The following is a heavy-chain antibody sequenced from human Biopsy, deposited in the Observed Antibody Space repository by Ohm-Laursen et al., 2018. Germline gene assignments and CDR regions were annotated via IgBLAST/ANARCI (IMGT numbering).Heavy chain of an antibody. CDR2: FAPENGKT. Sequence: ASVKVSCKVSGYTLTALSMHWVRQAPGRGLEWMGGFAPENGKTIYAQKFQGRIAMTEDTSTGTAYMELSSLRSEDTAVYYCAADINVWNVNYWGQGTQVTVSS. CDR1: GYTLTALS. V-gene: IGHV1-24*01. D-gene: IGHD1-1*01. J-gene: IGHJ4*02. CDR3: AADINVWNVNY.